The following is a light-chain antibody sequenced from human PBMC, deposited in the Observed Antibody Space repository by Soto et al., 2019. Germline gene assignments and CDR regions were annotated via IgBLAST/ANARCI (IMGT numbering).Light chain of an antibody. CDR1: QSISSY. CDR3: QQSYSTPYT. V-gene: IGKV1-39*01. Sequence: DIQMTQSPSSLSASVGDRVTITCRASQSISSYLNWYQQKPGKVPKLLIYAASSLQSGVPSRFSGSGSGTDFTLTISSLQPEDFATYYFQQSYSTPYTFGQWTKLEIK. J-gene: IGKJ2*01. CDR2: AAS.